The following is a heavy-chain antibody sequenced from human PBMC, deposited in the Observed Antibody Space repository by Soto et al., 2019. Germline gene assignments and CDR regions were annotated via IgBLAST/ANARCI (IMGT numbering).Heavy chain of an antibody. V-gene: IGHV1-69*13. CDR1: GGTFSSYA. CDR3: ARGSSTYYYYGMDV. Sequence: GASGKVSCTGSGGTFSSYAISWVRQAPGQGLEWMGGIIPIFGTANYAQKFQGRVTITADESTSTAYMELSSLRSEDTAVYYCARGSSTYYYYGMDVWGQGTTVTVSS. D-gene: IGHD2-2*01. J-gene: IGHJ6*02. CDR2: IIPIFGTA.